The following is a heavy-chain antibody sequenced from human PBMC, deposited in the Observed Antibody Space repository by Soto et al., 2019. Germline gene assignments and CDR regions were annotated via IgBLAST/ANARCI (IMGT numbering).Heavy chain of an antibody. J-gene: IGHJ6*02. CDR1: GGSISSYY. Sequence: QVQLQESGPGLVKPSETLSLTCTVSGGSISSYYWSWIRQPPGKGLEWIGYIYYSGSTNYNPSLKSRVTISVDTSKNKFSLKLSSVTAADTAVYYCARDGYTVTPNYYYGMDVWGQGNTVTVSS. D-gene: IGHD4-4*01. CDR2: IYYSGST. CDR3: ARDGYTVTPNYYYGMDV. V-gene: IGHV4-59*01.